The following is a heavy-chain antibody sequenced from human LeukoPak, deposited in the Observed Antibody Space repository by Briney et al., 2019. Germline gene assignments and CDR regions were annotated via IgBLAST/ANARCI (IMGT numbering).Heavy chain of an antibody. CDR3: ARDIWGSST. Sequence: SQTLSLTCVVSGASISSGGYSWSWIRQPPGKGLEWIGCIYHSGGTHYNPSLKSRVTMSVDMSKNQISLNLNSVTAADTAVYYCARDIWGSSTWGPGTLVTVSS. CDR2: IYHSGGT. V-gene: IGHV4-30-2*01. J-gene: IGHJ5*02. CDR1: GASISSGGYS. D-gene: IGHD3-16*01.